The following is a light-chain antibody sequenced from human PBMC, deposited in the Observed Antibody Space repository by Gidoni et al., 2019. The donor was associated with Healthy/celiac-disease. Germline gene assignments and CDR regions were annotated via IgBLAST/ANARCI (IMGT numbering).Light chain of an antibody. CDR1: QSVSSSY. CDR2: GAS. Sequence: EIVLTQSPGTLSLSPGERATLSCRASQSVSSSYLAWYQQKSGQAPRLIIYGASSRATGIPDRFSASGSGTDFTLTISRLEPEDFAVYYCQQYGSSPTITFGQGTRLEIK. CDR3: QQYGSSPTIT. J-gene: IGKJ5*01. V-gene: IGKV3-20*01.